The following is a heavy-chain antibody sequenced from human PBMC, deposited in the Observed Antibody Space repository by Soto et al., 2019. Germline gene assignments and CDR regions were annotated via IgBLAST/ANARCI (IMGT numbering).Heavy chain of an antibody. CDR2: IKSKTDGGTT. J-gene: IGHJ6*03. CDR3: TTCRYDYIWGSYRTNPFGPPHYYYYYMDV. V-gene: IGHV3-15*01. CDR1: GFTFSNAW. D-gene: IGHD3-16*02. Sequence: GGSLRLSCAASGFTFSNAWMSWVRQAPGKGLEWVGRIKSKTDGGTTDYAAPVKGRFTISRDDSKNTLYLQMNSLKTEDTAVYYCTTCRYDYIWGSYRTNPFGPPHYYYYYMDVWGKGTTVTVSS.